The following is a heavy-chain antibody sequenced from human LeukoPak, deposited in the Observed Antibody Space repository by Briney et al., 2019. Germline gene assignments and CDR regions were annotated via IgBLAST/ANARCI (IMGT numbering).Heavy chain of an antibody. CDR3: ASWNGYSNAWSGPFEY. CDR1: GYTSTAFL. J-gene: IGHJ4*02. V-gene: IGHV1-2*02. D-gene: IGHD5-12*01. Sequence: ASVRISCKGPGYTSTAFLMHWVRQAPGEGLEWMGYIDPNTGDSNYAQKFQGRVTMTRDTSIRTVYMELSRLTYDDTAVFYCASWNGYSNAWSGPFEYWGQRALVTVSS. CDR2: IDPNTGDS.